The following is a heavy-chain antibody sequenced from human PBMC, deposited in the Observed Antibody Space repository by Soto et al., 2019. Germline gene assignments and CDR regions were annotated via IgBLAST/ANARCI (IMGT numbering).Heavy chain of an antibody. D-gene: IGHD2-21*01. J-gene: IGHJ3*02. Sequence: QVQLVQSGAEVKKPGSSVKVSCKASGGTFSSYAISWVRQAPGQGLEWMGGIIPIFGTANYAQKFQGRVXIXAXXSTSTAYMELSSLRSEDTAVYYCARGVNPTDAFDIWGQGTMVTVSS. CDR2: IIPIFGTA. CDR3: ARGVNPTDAFDI. CDR1: GGTFSSYA. V-gene: IGHV1-69*12.